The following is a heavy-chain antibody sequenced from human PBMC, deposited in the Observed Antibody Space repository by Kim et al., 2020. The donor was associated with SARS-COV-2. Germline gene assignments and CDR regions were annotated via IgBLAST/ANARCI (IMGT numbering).Heavy chain of an antibody. J-gene: IGHJ4*02. Sequence: NTKYSQKFQGRVTITRDTSASTAYMELSSLRSEDTAVYYCARLVAGNFDYWGQGTLVTVSS. CDR2: NT. V-gene: IGHV1-3*01. D-gene: IGHD6-19*01. CDR3: ARLVAGNFDY.